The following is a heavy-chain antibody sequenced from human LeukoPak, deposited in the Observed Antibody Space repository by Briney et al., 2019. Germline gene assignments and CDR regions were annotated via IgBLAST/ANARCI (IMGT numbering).Heavy chain of an antibody. CDR1: GFSFSSYA. J-gene: IGHJ4*02. CDR2: IKSKTEGGTT. CDR3: TTGWMIRGVNH. V-gene: IGHV3-15*01. D-gene: IGHD3-10*01. Sequence: GGSLRLSCATSGFSFSSYAMSWVRQAPGKGLEWIGRIKSKTEGGTTDYAAPVRGSFTISREDSKNTLYLRMNSLKTEDTAVYYCTTGWMIRGVNHWGQGTLVTVSS.